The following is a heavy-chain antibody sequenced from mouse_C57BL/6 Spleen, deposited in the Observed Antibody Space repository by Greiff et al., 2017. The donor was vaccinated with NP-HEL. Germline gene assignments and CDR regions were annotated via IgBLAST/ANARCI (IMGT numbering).Heavy chain of an antibody. CDR2: INPNNGGT. Sequence: VQLQQSGPELVKPGASVKIPCKASGYTFTDYNMDWVKQSHGKSLEWIGDINPNNGGTIYNQKFKGKATLTVDKSSSTAYMELRSLTSEDTAVYYCARKGTYYDYDEFAYWGQGTLVTVSA. J-gene: IGHJ3*01. D-gene: IGHD2-4*01. CDR3: ARKGTYYDYDEFAY. CDR1: GYTFTDYN. V-gene: IGHV1-18*01.